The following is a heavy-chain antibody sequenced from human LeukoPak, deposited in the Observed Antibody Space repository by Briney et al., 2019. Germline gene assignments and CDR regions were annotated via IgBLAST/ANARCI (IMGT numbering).Heavy chain of an antibody. CDR3: AKDQVRSYPYYFDY. CDR2: ISGSGGST. V-gene: IGHV3-23*01. J-gene: IGHJ4*02. D-gene: IGHD1-26*01. Sequence: GGTLRLSCAASGFTFSSYGMSWVRQAPGKGLEWVSAISGSGGSTYYADSVRGRFTISRDNSKNTLYLQMNSLRAEDAAVYYCAKDQVRSYPYYFDYWGQGTLVTVSS. CDR1: GFTFSSYG.